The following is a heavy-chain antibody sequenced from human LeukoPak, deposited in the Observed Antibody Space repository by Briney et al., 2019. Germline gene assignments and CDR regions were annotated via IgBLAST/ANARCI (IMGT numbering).Heavy chain of an antibody. CDR2: ISYDGSNK. CDR3: ARARRPPYYYDSSGLVY. Sequence: PGRSLRLSCAASGFTFSSYAMHWVRQAPGKGLEGVAVISYDGSNKYYADSVKGRFTISRDNSQNTLYLQMNSLRAEDTAVYYCARARRPPYYYDSSGLVYWGQGTLVTVSS. V-gene: IGHV3-30*04. J-gene: IGHJ4*02. CDR1: GFTFSSYA. D-gene: IGHD3-22*01.